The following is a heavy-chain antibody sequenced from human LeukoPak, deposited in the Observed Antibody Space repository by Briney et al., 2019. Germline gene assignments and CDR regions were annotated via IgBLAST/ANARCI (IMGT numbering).Heavy chain of an antibody. J-gene: IGHJ4*02. CDR2: ISGSGGST. V-gene: IGHV3-23*01. Sequence: GGSPRLSCAASGFTFSSYAMSWVRQAPGKGLEWVSAISGSGGSTYYADSVKGRFTISRDNSKNTLYLQMNSLRAEDTAVYYCACLSSSWSFDYWGQGTLVTVSS. D-gene: IGHD6-13*01. CDR1: GFTFSSYA. CDR3: ACLSSSWSFDY.